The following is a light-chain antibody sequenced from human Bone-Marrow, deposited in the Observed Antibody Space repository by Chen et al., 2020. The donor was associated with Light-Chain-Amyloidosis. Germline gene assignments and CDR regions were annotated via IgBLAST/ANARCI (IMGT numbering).Light chain of an antibody. CDR2: GSS. Sequence: EIVLTQSPGTLSLSPGEGANLSCRASQTISSNYLTWYQQKFGQASSLLIYGSSSRSTGFPARFSGSVSGTEFTLTINRLQPEDFATYYCQQYGTSPRTFGQGTKVEIK. J-gene: IGKJ4*01. V-gene: IGKV3-20*01. CDR3: QQYGTSPRT. CDR1: QTISSNY.